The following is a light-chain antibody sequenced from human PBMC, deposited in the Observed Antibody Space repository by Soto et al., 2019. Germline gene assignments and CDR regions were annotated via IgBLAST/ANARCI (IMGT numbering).Light chain of an antibody. CDR2: GAS. J-gene: IGKJ3*01. CDR1: QSINNY. CDR3: QHYENTPPSVT. V-gene: IGKV3-20*01. Sequence: ETVMTQSPATLSVSPGGRATLSCRASQSINNYLAWYQQKPGQAPRLLIYGASSRATGIPDRFSGSGSGTDFTLTINGLEPEDFAVYYCQHYENTPPSVTFGPGTKVDIK.